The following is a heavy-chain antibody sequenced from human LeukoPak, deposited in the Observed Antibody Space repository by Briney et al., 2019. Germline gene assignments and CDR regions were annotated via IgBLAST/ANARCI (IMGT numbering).Heavy chain of an antibody. CDR3: ARGRGSGSGWRRLDY. CDR2: MNPNSGNT. Sequence: ASVKVSCKASGYTFTSYDINWVRQATGQGLEWMGWMNPNSGNTGYAQKFQGRVTMTRDTSISTAYMELSSLTSEDSAVYYCARGRGSGSGWRRLDYWGQGTLVTVSS. J-gene: IGHJ4*02. CDR1: GYTFTSYD. V-gene: IGHV1-8*01. D-gene: IGHD6-19*01.